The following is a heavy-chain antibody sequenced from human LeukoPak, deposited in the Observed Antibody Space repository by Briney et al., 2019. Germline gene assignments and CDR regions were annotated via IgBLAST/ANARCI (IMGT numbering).Heavy chain of an antibody. CDR3: ARSYRYSHGFFDY. V-gene: IGHV4-39*01. CDR1: GGSISSSSYY. CDR2: IYYSGNT. J-gene: IGHJ4*02. D-gene: IGHD5-18*01. Sequence: SETLSLTCSVSGGSISSSSYYWGWIRQPPGKGLEWIGSIYYSGNTYYNPSLKSRVTISVDTSKNQFSLKLSSVTAADTAVYYCARSYRYSHGFFDYWGQGTLVTVSS.